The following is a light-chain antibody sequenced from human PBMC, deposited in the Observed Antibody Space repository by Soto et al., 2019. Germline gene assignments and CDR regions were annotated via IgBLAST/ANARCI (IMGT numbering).Light chain of an antibody. CDR2: DVS. CDR3: SSYAVSSARDYV. J-gene: IGLJ1*01. CDR1: SSDIGAYDY. Sequence: QSVLTQPASVSGSPGQSITISCTGTSSDIGAYDYVSWYQQHPGGVPKLLIFDVSSRPSGVSSRFSGSKSGNTASLTISGLQADDESDYYCSSYAVSSARDYVFGGGTKVTVL. V-gene: IGLV2-14*03.